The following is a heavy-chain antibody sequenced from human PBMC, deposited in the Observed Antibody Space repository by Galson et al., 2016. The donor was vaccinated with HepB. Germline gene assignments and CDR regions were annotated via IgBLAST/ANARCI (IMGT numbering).Heavy chain of an antibody. J-gene: IGHJ6*02. CDR2: ISNTGDRT. CDR1: GFTFSTFA. D-gene: IGHD2-2*01. Sequence: SLRLSCAASGFTFSTFAMTWVRQAPGKGLEWVSGISNTGDRTYYTDSVKGRFTISRDNSKNPLYLQMNSLRVEDTAVYYCAKVLLCSSASCFFGYYYGLDVWGQGTTVTVSS. CDR3: AKVLLCSSASCFFGYYYGLDV. V-gene: IGHV3-23*01.